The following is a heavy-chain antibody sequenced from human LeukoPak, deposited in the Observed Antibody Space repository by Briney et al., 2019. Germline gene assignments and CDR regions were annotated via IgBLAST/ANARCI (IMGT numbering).Heavy chain of an antibody. J-gene: IGHJ4*02. CDR3: ASPRIAAAGIDF. D-gene: IGHD6-13*01. Sequence: PSETLSLTCTVSGGSISSSSYYWGWIRQPPGKGLEWIGCMYYIGSTHYNPSLRSRDTISLYTSKSQFSLRLNSVTAEDTAVYYCASPRIAAAGIDFWGQGTLVTVSS. CDR2: MYYIGST. CDR1: GGSISSSSYY. V-gene: IGHV4-39*01.